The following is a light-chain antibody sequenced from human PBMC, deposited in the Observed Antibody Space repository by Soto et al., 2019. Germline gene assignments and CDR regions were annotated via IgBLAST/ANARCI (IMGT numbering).Light chain of an antibody. J-gene: IGKJ1*01. V-gene: IGKV1-8*01. Sequence: AIRMTQPPSSFSASTGDRVTITCRASQGISSYLAWYQQKPGKAPKLLIYAASTLQSGFPSRFSGSGSGTDFTLIISCLQSEDFATYYCQQYYSYSEAFGQGTKVDIK. CDR3: QQYYSYSEA. CDR2: AAS. CDR1: QGISSY.